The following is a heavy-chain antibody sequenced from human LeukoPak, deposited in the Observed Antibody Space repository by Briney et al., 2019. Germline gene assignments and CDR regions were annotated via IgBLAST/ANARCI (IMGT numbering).Heavy chain of an antibody. V-gene: IGHV3-30-3*01. CDR3: ATPANSSGWYDLRPFDY. J-gene: IGHJ4*02. Sequence: GGSLRLSCAASKFAFSSYAMHWVRQAPGKGLEWVAVISYDGNNKYYADSVKGRFTVSRDNSKNTLYLEMNSLRAEDTAVYYCATPANSSGWYDLRPFDYWGQGTLVTVSS. CDR2: ISYDGNNK. CDR1: KFAFSSYA. D-gene: IGHD6-19*01.